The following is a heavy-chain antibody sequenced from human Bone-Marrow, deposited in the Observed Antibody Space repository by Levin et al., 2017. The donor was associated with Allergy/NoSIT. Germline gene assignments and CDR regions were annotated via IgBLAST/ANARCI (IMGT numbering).Heavy chain of an antibody. CDR3: EKTVGVVSRFYDRHFDY. J-gene: IGHJ4*02. V-gene: IGHV3-23*01. CDR2: IIGSGGAT. D-gene: IGHD3-22*01. CDR1: GFTFSNYA. Sequence: GGSLRLSCTASGFTFSNYAMSWVRQAPGKGLEWVSGIIGSGGATKYADSVKGRFTISRDNSRNTLYLQMSSLRAEESAVYYWEKTVGVVSRFYDRHFDYWGQGTLVTVSS.